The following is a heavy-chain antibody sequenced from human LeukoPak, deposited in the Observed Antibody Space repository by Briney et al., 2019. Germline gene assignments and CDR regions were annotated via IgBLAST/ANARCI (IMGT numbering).Heavy chain of an antibody. CDR2: LWYDGSNK. D-gene: IGHD3-3*01. CDR1: GFTFSSYG. Sequence: GGSLRLSCAASGFTFSSYGMHWVRQAPGKGLEWVAVLWYDGSNKYYADSVKGRFTISRDNSKNTLYLQMNSLRDEDTAVYYCAKDHKITIFGVVTRGLGYWGQGTLVTVSS. J-gene: IGHJ4*02. CDR3: AKDHKITIFGVVTRGLGY. V-gene: IGHV3-33*06.